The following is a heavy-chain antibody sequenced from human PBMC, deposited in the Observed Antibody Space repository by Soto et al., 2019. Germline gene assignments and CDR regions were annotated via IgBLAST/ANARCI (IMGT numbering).Heavy chain of an antibody. J-gene: IGHJ5*02. V-gene: IGHV1-2*02. Sequence: GPVKVSCKASGYTFTGYYMHWVRQAPGQGLEWMGWINPNSGGTNYAQKFQGRVTMTRDTSISTAYMELSRLRSDDTAVYYCARPIGYCSSTSCYPGNNWFDPWGQGTLVTVSS. CDR1: GYTFTGYY. D-gene: IGHD2-2*01. CDR2: INPNSGGT. CDR3: ARPIGYCSSTSCYPGNNWFDP.